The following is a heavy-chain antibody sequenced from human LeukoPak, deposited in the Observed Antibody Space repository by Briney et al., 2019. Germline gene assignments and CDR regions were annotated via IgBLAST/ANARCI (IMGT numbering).Heavy chain of an antibody. CDR2: MNPNSGET. CDR3: ARVHFNSGYDN. CDR1: GYTFTGAY. Sequence: ASVKLSCKASGYTFTGAYMHWVRQAPGQGLEWMGLMNPNSGETKIAQKFQGRGTMTRVTSISNAYMDLGGLRSDDTAVYYCARVHFNSGYDNWGQGSLVTVSS. D-gene: IGHD3-9*01. J-gene: IGHJ4*02. V-gene: IGHV1-2*02.